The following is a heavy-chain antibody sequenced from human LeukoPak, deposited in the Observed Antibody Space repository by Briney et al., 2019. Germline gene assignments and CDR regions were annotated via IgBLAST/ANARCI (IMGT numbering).Heavy chain of an antibody. D-gene: IGHD3-10*01. CDR2: ITGNGGST. Sequence: GGSLRLSCVASGFTFRSYPMTWLRQAPGKGLEWVSAITGNGGSTYYADSVKGRFTISRDNSKNTLYLQMNSLRAEDTAVYYCAKRSRRLTVVRGVPREDVWGQGTSVTVSS. J-gene: IGHJ6*02. CDR1: GFTFRSYP. V-gene: IGHV3-23*01. CDR3: AKRSRRLTVVRGVPREDV.